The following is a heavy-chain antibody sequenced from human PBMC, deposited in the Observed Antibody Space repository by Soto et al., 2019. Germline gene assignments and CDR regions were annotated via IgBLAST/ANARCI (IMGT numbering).Heavy chain of an antibody. D-gene: IGHD6-19*01. CDR1: GYNFPMNY. CDR2: INPAGEST. CDR3: SRSIGIAVDPAGWWANYFDS. J-gene: IGHJ4*02. V-gene: IGHV1-46*03. Sequence: ASVKVSCKTSGYNFPMNYLHWLRQAPGQGLEWMGVINPAGESTNYARNFRDRVAMTTDTSTSNVYMVLSSMRYEDTAEYYFSRSIGIAVDPAGWWANYFDSWGQGTLVTVSS.